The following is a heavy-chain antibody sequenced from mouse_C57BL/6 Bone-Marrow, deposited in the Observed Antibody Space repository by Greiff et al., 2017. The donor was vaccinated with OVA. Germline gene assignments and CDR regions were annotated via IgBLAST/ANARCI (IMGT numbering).Heavy chain of an antibody. CDR1: GYTFTDYY. V-gene: IGHV1-26*01. Sequence: VQLQQSGPELVKPGASVKISCKASGYTFTDYYMNWVKQSHGKSLEWIGDINPNNGGTSYNQKFKGKATLTVDKSSSTAYMELRSLTSEDSAVYYCARSTVPDYWGQGTTLTVSS. J-gene: IGHJ2*01. CDR3: ARSTVPDY. CDR2: INPNNGGT. D-gene: IGHD1-1*01.